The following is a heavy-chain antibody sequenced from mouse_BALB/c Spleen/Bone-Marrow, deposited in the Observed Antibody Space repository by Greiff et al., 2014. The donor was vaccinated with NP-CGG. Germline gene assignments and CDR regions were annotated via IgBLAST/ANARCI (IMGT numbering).Heavy chain of an antibody. CDR2: IHYSGST. CDR1: GYSITSGYS. Sequence: EVQLQESGPDLVKPSQSLSLTCTVTGYSITSGYSWHWIRQFPGNNLEWMGYIHYSGSTNYHPSLKSRISITRDTSKNKFFLQLNSVTTEDTATYYCARDQGYYAMDYWGQGTSVTVSS. CDR3: ARDQGYYAMDY. V-gene: IGHV3-1*02. J-gene: IGHJ4*01.